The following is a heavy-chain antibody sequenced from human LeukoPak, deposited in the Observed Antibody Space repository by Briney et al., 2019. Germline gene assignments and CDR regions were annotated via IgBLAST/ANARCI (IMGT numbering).Heavy chain of an antibody. J-gene: IGHJ4*02. V-gene: IGHV3-21*01. CDR1: GFTFSSYS. CDR2: ISSSSSYI. CDR3: ARSHYYDSSGGLPTPDHKEDC. D-gene: IGHD3-22*01. Sequence: GGSLRLSCAASGFTFSSYSMNWLRQAPGKGLEWVSSISSSSSYIYYADSLKGRFTISRDNAKNSLYLQMNSLRAEDTAVYYCARSHYYDSSGGLPTPDHKEDCWGQGTLVTVSS.